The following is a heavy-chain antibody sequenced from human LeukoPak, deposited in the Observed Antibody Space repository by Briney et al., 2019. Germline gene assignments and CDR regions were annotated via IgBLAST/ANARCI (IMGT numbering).Heavy chain of an antibody. V-gene: IGHV4-38-2*01. J-gene: IGHJ4*02. Sequence: SETLSLTCAVSGYSISSGYYWGWLRQPPGKGLEWIGSNYHSGSTHYNPSLKSRVTISVDTSKKQFSLKLNSVTAADTAVYYCSRNSSSWYFHDWGQGTLVTVSS. CDR3: SRNSSSWYFHD. CDR1: GYSISSGYY. D-gene: IGHD6-13*01. CDR2: NYHSGST.